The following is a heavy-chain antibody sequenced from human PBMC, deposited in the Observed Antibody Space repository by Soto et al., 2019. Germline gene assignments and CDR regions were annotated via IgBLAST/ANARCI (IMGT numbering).Heavy chain of an antibody. V-gene: IGHV3-21*01. CDR1: GFTFSSYA. J-gene: IGHJ3*02. CDR3: ARPYSSSWSPDAFDI. D-gene: IGHD6-13*01. Sequence: LRLSCAASGFTFSSYAMSWVRQAPGKGLEWVSSISSSSSYIYYADSVKGRFTISRDNAKNSLYLQMNSLRAEDTAVYYCARPYSSSWSPDAFDIWGQGTMVTVSS. CDR2: ISSSSSYI.